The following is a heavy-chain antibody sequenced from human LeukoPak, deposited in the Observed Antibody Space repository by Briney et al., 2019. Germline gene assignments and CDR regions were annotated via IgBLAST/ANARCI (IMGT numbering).Heavy chain of an antibody. Sequence: SETLSLTCAVYGGSFSGYYWSWIRQPPGKGLEWIGEINHSGSTNYNPSLKSRVTISVDTSKNQFSLKLSSVTAADTAVYYCARRLGRKFGERFYYYYYMDVWGKGTTVTVSS. CDR1: GGSFSGYY. CDR3: ARRLGRKFGERFYYYYYMDV. CDR2: INHSGST. J-gene: IGHJ6*03. D-gene: IGHD3-10*01. V-gene: IGHV4-34*01.